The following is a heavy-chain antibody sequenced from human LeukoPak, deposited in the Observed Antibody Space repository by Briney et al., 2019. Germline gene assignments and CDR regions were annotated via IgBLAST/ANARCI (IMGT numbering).Heavy chain of an antibody. D-gene: IGHD6-19*01. Sequence: GGPLILSCAASGFTFDNYAMSWVRQAPGKGLEWVSGISGSGGTTNYADSVKGRLTISRDNSKNTLSLQMNSLRADDTAVYYCAKGYSSGWYYFDYWGQGTLVTVSS. CDR2: ISGSGGTT. V-gene: IGHV3-23*01. J-gene: IGHJ4*02. CDR1: GFTFDNYA. CDR3: AKGYSSGWYYFDY.